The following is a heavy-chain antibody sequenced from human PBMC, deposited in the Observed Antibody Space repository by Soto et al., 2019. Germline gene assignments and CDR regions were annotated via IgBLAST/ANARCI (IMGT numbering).Heavy chain of an antibody. CDR3: AMTRLYDTGTNDYHRDALDI. J-gene: IGHJ3*02. CDR1: GFSFGTYV. CDR2: VSGSGGRV. D-gene: IGHD3-22*01. V-gene: IGHV3-23*01. Sequence: EVQLLESGGGMVEPRGSLKLSCVASGFSFGTYVMNCVRQAPGKGLEWVSGVSGSGGRVYAADSVKGRFTISRDNSRNTLYLQMNSLRAEYTAIYYCAMTRLYDTGTNDYHRDALDIWGQGTQVTVSS.